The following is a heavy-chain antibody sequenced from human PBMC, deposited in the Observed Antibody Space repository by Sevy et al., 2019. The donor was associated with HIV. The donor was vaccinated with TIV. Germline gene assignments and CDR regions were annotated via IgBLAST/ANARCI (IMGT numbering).Heavy chain of an antibody. D-gene: IGHD3-16*02. Sequence: SETLSLTCTVSGDSINNYYWSWIRQPPGKGLEWIGYIYYSRSTNYNPSLKSRVTISVDKSKNQFSLKLSSVTAADTAVYYCARALQNYYYRMDVWGQGTTVTVSS. V-gene: IGHV4-59*01. CDR3: ARALQNYYYRMDV. J-gene: IGHJ6*02. CDR2: IYYSRST. CDR1: GDSINNYY.